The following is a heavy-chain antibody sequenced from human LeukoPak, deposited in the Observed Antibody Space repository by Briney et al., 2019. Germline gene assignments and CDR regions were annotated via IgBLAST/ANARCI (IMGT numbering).Heavy chain of an antibody. CDR1: GFTFSSYS. J-gene: IGHJ4*02. CDR2: ITRSSSAK. V-gene: IGHV3-48*01. Sequence: PGGSLRLSCVASGFTFSSYSMNWVRQAPGKGLEWVSYITRSSSAKFYADSVKGRFTISRDNAENLLYLQMNSLRAEDTAVYHCARASGGYYDSSGSFDYWGQGTLVTVSS. CDR3: ARASGGYYDSSGSFDY. D-gene: IGHD3-22*01.